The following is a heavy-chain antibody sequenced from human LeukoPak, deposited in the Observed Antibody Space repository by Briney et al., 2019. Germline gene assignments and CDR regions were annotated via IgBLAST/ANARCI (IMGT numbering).Heavy chain of an antibody. CDR3: AKDVGHSNSSPEDYFDY. J-gene: IGHJ4*02. CDR2: ISWNSGSI. CDR1: GSTFDDYA. V-gene: IGHV3-9*01. D-gene: IGHD6-6*01. Sequence: SGGSLRLSCAASGSTFDDYAMHWVRQAPGKGLEWVSGISWNSGSIGYADSVKGRFTISRDNAKNSLYLQMNSLRAEDTALYYCAKDVGHSNSSPEDYFDYWGQGTLVTVSS.